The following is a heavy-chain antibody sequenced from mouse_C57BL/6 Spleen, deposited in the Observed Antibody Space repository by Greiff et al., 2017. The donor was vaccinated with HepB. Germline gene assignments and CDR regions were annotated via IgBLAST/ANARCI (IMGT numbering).Heavy chain of an antibody. CDR3: ARSRGGLPPWYFDV. J-gene: IGHJ1*03. CDR2: IYPRDGST. CDR1: GYTFTSYD. V-gene: IGHV1-85*01. Sequence: QVQLKQSGPELVKPGASVKLSCKASGYTFTSYDINWVKQRPGQGLEWIGWIYPRDGSTKYNEKFKGKATLTVDTSSSTAYMELHSLTSEDSAVYFCARSRGGLPPWYFDVWGTGTTVTVSS. D-gene: IGHD2-4*01.